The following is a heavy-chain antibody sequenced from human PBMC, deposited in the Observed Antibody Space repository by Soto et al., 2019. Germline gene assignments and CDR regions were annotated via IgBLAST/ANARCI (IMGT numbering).Heavy chain of an antibody. V-gene: IGHV4-30-4*01. CDR1: GGSISSGDYY. CDR2: IYDSGST. CDR3: ARDNGVGP. Sequence: QVQLQESGPGLVKPSQTLSLTCTVSGGSISSGDYYWSWIRQPPGKGLEWIGYIYDSGSTYYNSSLTVRVNMTLDTSKMKSSPKLTSVTAADAAVYSCARDNGVGPWGQGTLVTVSS. D-gene: IGHD2-8*01. J-gene: IGHJ5*02.